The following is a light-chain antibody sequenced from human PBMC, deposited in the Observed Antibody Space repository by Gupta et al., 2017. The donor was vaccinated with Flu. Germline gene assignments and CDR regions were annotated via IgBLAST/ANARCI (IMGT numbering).Light chain of an antibody. CDR2: AAS. CDR3: QQIDSTLRT. V-gene: IGKV1-39*01. Sequence: DIQMTQSPSSLSASVGDRVTITCRASQSISSYLNWYQQKPGKAPKLLIYAASSLESGVPSRFSGSGSGTDFTLTISRLQPEDFATYYCQQIDSTLRTFGQGTKVEIK. J-gene: IGKJ1*01. CDR1: QSISSY.